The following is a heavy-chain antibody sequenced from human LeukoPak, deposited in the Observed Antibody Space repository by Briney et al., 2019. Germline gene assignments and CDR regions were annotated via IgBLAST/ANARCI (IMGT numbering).Heavy chain of an antibody. Sequence: SVKVSCKASGGTFSSYAISWVRQAPGQGLEWMGGIIPIFGTANYAQKFQGRVTITADKSTSTAYMELSSLRSDDTAVYYCARAPVLDTAMAPWGYWGQGTLVTVSS. CDR3: ARAPVLDTAMAPWGY. CDR2: IIPIFGTA. CDR1: GGTFSSYA. J-gene: IGHJ4*02. D-gene: IGHD5-18*01. V-gene: IGHV1-69*06.